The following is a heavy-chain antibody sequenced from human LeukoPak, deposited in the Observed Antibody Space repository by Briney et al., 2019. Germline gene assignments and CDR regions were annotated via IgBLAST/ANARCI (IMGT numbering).Heavy chain of an antibody. J-gene: IGHJ4*02. CDR3: ARGLWSAHRREYYFDS. Sequence: ASVKVSCKASGYTFTNYAVNWLRQAPGQRLEWMGRINAGNGDTKFSQNYQARVTITRDASASTAYMELGSLTSEDTAVYFCARGLWSAHRREYYFDSWGQGTLVTVSS. CDR2: INAGNGDT. CDR1: GYTFTNYA. V-gene: IGHV1-3*01. D-gene: IGHD3-3*01.